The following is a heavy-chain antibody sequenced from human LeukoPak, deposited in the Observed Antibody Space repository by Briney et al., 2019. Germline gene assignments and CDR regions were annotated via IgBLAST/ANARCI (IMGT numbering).Heavy chain of an antibody. CDR3: AKEPYDSSGYYSFDY. Sequence: LSGGSLRLSCAASGFTFSSYAMSWVRQAPGKGLEWVSGISGIGHKTYYADSVKGRFTISRDNSKNTLYVEMNSLRAEDTAVYYCAKEPYDSSGYYSFDYWGQGTLVTVSS. CDR1: GFTFSSYA. V-gene: IGHV3-23*01. D-gene: IGHD3-22*01. CDR2: ISGIGHKT. J-gene: IGHJ4*02.